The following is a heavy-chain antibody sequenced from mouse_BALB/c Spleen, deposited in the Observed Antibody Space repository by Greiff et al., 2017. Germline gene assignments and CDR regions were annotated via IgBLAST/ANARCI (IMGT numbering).Heavy chain of an antibody. CDR1: GFTFTDYY. V-gene: IGHV7-3*02. J-gene: IGHJ2*01. Sequence: DVQLVESGGGLVQPGGSLRLSCATSGFTFTDYYMSWVRQPPGKALEWLGFIRNKANGYTTEYSASVKGRFTISRDNSQSILYLQMNTLRAEDSATYYCARRYYGYDYWGQGTTLTVSA. CDR3: ARRYYGYDY. CDR2: IRNKANGYTT. D-gene: IGHD1-2*01.